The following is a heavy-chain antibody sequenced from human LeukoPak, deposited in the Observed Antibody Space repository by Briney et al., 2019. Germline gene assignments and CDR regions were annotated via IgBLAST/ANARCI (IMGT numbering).Heavy chain of an antibody. CDR1: GGSFSGYY. CDR2: INHSGDT. D-gene: IGHD3-10*01. J-gene: IGHJ4*02. CDR3: HLVRGGGYLDY. Sequence: PSETLSLTCAVYGGSFSGYYWSWIRQPPGKGLEWIGEINHSGDTNHNPSLKSRITISVDTSQNLVSLNLTSVTAADTAVYYCHLVRGGGYLDYWGQGTLVIVSS. V-gene: IGHV4-34*01.